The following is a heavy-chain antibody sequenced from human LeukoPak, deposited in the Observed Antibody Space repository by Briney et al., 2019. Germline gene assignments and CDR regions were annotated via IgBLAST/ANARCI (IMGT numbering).Heavy chain of an antibody. CDR3: AREVLWFGELCAFDI. Sequence: PSETLSLTCTVSGGSISSSSYYWAWIRQPPGKGLEWIGSIYYDGSTYYNPSLKSRVTISVDTSKNQFSLKLSSVTAADTAVYYCAREVLWFGELCAFDIWGQGTMVTVSS. D-gene: IGHD3-10*01. V-gene: IGHV4-39*07. CDR2: IYYDGST. CDR1: GGSISSSSYY. J-gene: IGHJ3*02.